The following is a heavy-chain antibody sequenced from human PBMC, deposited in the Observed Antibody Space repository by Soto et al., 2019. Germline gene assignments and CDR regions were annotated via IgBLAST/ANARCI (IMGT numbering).Heavy chain of an antibody. Sequence: QVQLQQWGAGLLKPSETLSLTCAVYGGSFSGYYWSWIRQPPGKGLEWIGEINHSGSTNYNPSLKSRVTIPVDTPKNQFSLKLSSVTAADTAVYYCASLPRSGYSYWGQGTLVTVSS. CDR1: GGSFSGYY. CDR3: ASLPRSGYSY. V-gene: IGHV4-34*01. J-gene: IGHJ4*02. CDR2: INHSGST. D-gene: IGHD3-22*01.